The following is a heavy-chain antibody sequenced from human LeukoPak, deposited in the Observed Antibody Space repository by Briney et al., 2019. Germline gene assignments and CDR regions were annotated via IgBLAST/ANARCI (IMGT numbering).Heavy chain of an antibody. CDR3: ARRGYCSGGSCYSFDY. J-gene: IGHJ4*02. D-gene: IGHD2-15*01. V-gene: IGHV5-51*01. CDR2: IYPGDSDT. CDR1: GYSFTSYW. Sequence: GESLKISCKGSGYSFTSYWIGWVRQMPGKGLERMGIIYPGDSDTRYSPSFQGQVTISADKSISTAYLQWSSLKASDTAMYYCARRGYCSGGSCYSFDYWGQGTLVTVSS.